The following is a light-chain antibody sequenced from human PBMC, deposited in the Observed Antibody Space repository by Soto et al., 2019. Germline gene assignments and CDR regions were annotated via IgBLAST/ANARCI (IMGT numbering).Light chain of an antibody. Sequence: QPVLTQSSSASASLGSSVKLTCTLSSGHSSYIIAWHQQQPGKAPRYLMKLEGRGNYNKGSGVPDRFSGSSSGADRYLTISILQFEDEADYYCETWDSNTWVFGGGTKLTVL. CDR2: LEGRGNY. J-gene: IGLJ3*02. CDR1: SGHSSYI. CDR3: ETWDSNTWV. V-gene: IGLV4-60*02.